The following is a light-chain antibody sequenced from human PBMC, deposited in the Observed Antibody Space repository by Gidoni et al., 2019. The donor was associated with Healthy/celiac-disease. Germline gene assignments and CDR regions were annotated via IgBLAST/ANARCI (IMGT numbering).Light chain of an antibody. CDR3: SSYTSSSTPPYV. J-gene: IGLJ1*01. V-gene: IGLV2-14*01. CDR1: SSDVGGYNY. CDR2: DVS. Sequence: QSALTQPASVSGSPGQSITISCTGTSSDVGGYNYVSWYQQHPGKAPKVMIYDVSNRPSGVSNRFSGSKSGNTASLTISGLQAEDEADYYCSSYTSSSTPPYVFGTGTKVTVL.